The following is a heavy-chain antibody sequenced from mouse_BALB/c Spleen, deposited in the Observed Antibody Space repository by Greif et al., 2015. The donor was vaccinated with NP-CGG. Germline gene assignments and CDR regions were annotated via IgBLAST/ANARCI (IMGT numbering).Heavy chain of an antibody. J-gene: IGHJ2*01. Sequence: VQLKESGPGLVKPSQSLSLTCSVTGYSITSGYYWNWIRQFPGNKLEWMGYISYDGSNNYNPSLKNRISITRDTSKNQFFLKLNSVTTEDTATYYCATILLHVDYWGQGTTLTVSS. V-gene: IGHV3-6*02. D-gene: IGHD2-1*01. CDR3: ATILLHVDY. CDR1: GYSITSGYY. CDR2: ISYDGSN.